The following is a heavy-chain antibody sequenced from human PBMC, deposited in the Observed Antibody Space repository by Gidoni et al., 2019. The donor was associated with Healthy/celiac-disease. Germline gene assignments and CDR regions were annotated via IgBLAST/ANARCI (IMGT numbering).Heavy chain of an antibody. V-gene: IGHV4-34*01. D-gene: IGHD6-13*01. CDR2: INHSGST. CDR3: ARSPHYSSSWYHNGGGVRFGGWFDP. Sequence: GLEWIGEINHSGSTNYNPSLKSRVTISVDTSKNQFSLKLSSVTAADTAVYYCARSPHYSSSWYHNGGGVRFGGWFDPWGQGTLVTVSS. J-gene: IGHJ5*02.